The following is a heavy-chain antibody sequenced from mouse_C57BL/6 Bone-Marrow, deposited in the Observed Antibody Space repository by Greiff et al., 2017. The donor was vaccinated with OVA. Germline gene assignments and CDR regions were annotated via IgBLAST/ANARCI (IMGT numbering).Heavy chain of an antibody. Sequence: VQLQQSGAELVRPGTSVKMSCKASGYTFTNYWIGWAKQRPGQGLEWIGDIYPGSGSTNYNEKFKSKATLTVDTSSSTAYMQLSSLTSEDSAVYYCARSRDGNWKYFDVWGTGTTVTVSS. CDR3: ARSRDGNWKYFDV. CDR1: GYTFTNYW. J-gene: IGHJ1*03. V-gene: IGHV1-63*01. CDR2: IYPGSGST. D-gene: IGHD2-1*01.